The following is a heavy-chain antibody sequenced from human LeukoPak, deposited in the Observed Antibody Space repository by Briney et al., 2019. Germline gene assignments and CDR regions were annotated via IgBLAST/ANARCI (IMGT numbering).Heavy chain of an antibody. Sequence: GASVKVSCKASGYTFTSYYMHWVRQAPGQGLECRGIINPSGGSTSYAQDFQGRVTMTRDTSTRRVYVALSSVRCEDAAVYLCGRLGRPLRRLGAGPNIFTGYDYWGQGTLVTVSS. D-gene: IGHD3-9*01. J-gene: IGHJ4*02. CDR1: GYTFTSYY. V-gene: IGHV1-46*01. CDR2: INPSGGST. CDR3: GRLGRPLRRLGAGPNIFTGYDY.